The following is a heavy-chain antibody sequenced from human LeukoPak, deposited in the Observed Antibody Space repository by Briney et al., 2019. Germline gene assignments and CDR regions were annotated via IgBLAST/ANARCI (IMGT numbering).Heavy chain of an antibody. CDR1: GYSFTSYW. CDR2: IYPGDSDT. Sequence: GESLKISCKGSGYSFTSYWIGWVRQMPGKGLDWMGIIYPGDSDTRYSPSFQGQVTISADKSISTAYLQWSSLKASDTAMYYCASQHYYDSSGYSGATAWGQGTMVTVSS. D-gene: IGHD3-22*01. V-gene: IGHV5-51*01. CDR3: ASQHYYDSSGYSGATA. J-gene: IGHJ3*01.